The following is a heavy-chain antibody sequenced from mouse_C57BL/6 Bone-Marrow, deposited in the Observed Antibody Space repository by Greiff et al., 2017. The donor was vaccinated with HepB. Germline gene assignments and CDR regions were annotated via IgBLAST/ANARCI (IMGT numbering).Heavy chain of an antibody. CDR3: ARWPMVTTPWFAY. J-gene: IGHJ3*01. Sequence: QVQLQQSGAELVRPGTSVKVSCKASGYAFTNYLIEWVKQRPGQGLEWIGVINPGSGGTNYNEKFKGKATLTADKSSSTAYMQLSSLTSEDSAVYFCARWPMVTTPWFAYWGQGTLVTVSA. V-gene: IGHV1-54*01. D-gene: IGHD2-2*01. CDR2: INPGSGGT. CDR1: GYAFTNYL.